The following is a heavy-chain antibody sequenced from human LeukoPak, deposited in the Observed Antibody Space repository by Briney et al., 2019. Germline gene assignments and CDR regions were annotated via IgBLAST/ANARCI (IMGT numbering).Heavy chain of an antibody. Sequence: PGGSLRLSCAGSGFTFNTYAMTWVRQAPGKGLEWVAAISGSGGTTYYADSVKGRFTISSDNSNNTLFVQMNSLRAEDTAVYYCAKRSADKYYYYLDVWGKGTTVTVSS. V-gene: IGHV3-23*01. CDR2: ISGSGGTT. CDR3: AKRSADKYYYYLDV. CDR1: GFTFNTYA. J-gene: IGHJ6*03.